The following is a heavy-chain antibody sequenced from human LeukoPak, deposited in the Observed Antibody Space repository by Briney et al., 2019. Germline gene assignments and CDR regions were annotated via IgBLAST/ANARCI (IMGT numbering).Heavy chain of an antibody. V-gene: IGHV1-69*04. D-gene: IGHD1-26*01. CDR3: ANIVGATSGFQVGWFDP. CDR2: IIPILAIA. CDR1: GYTFTSYG. J-gene: IGHJ5*02. Sequence: ASVKVSCKASGYTFTSYGISWVRQAPGQGLEWMGRIIPILAIANYAQKFQGRVTITADKSTSTAYMELSSLRSEDTAVYYCANIVGATSGFQVGWFDPWGQGTLATVSS.